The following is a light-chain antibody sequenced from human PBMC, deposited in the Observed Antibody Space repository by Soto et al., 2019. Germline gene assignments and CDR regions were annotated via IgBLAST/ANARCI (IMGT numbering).Light chain of an antibody. CDR1: QGISSW. Sequence: DIQITQYPSSVSASVGDRVTITCRASQGISSWLAWYQQKPGKAPKLLIYAASRLQSRVPSRFSGSGSGTDFTLTTRSRQPEAFTTYYCQQDDSFPQTFGQGTTLEIK. V-gene: IGKV1-12*01. CDR3: QQDDSFPQT. CDR2: AAS. J-gene: IGKJ2*01.